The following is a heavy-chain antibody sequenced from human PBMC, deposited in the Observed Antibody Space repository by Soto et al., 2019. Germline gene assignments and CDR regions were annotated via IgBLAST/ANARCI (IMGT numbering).Heavy chain of an antibody. V-gene: IGHV4-34*01. J-gene: IGHJ4*02. D-gene: IGHD3-10*01. CDR3: ARGSARGQGDNY. Sequence: QVQLQQWGAGLLKPSETLSLTCAVYGGSFSGYYWSWIRQPPGKGLEWIGDINHSGSTNYNPSLNGRVTISVDTSKNQFSLRLSSVTAADTAVYYCARGSARGQGDNYWGQGTLVTVSS. CDR1: GGSFSGYY. CDR2: INHSGST.